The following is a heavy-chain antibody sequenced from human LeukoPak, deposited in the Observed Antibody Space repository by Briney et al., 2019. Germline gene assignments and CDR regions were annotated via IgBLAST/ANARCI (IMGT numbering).Heavy chain of an antibody. J-gene: IGHJ4*02. V-gene: IGHV3-23*01. CDR2: ISDSGGRT. CDR1: GLTLSNYG. D-gene: IGHD3/OR15-3a*01. Sequence: GGSLRLSCAVSGLTLSNYGMSWVRQAPGEGGEWVAGISDSGGRTKYADSMKGRFTIARDNRKNTLYLQMNSLRAEDTAVYFCAKRDVVIRVILVGFHKEAYYFESWGQGALVTVSS. CDR3: AKRDVVIRVILVGFHKEAYYFES.